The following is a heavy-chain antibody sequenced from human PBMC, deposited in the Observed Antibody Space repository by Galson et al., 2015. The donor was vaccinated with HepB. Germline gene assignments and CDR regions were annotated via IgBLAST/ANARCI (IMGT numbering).Heavy chain of an antibody. CDR3: ARAGDYYDSSGHYYGGAWDY. CDR2: IKEDGSDK. V-gene: IGHV3-7*01. J-gene: IGHJ4*02. D-gene: IGHD3-22*01. Sequence: SLRLSCAASGFMFSSYWMSRVRQAPGKGLEWVANIKEDGSDKYYMDSVKGRFTISRDNAENSLYLQMNSLRAEDTAVYYCARAGDYYDSSGHYYGGAWDYWGQGTLVTVSS. CDR1: GFMFSSYW.